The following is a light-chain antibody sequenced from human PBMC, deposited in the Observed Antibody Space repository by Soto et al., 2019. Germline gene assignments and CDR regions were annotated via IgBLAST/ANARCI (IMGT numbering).Light chain of an antibody. Sequence: EIVLTQSPATLSLSPGERASLSCRANQSVSSYLAGYLQRPGQAPRLLIYDASNRATGIPTRFSGSGSGTDFTLTISSLEPEDFAVYYCQQRASWPITFGQGTRLEI. CDR2: DAS. J-gene: IGKJ5*01. CDR3: QQRASWPIT. V-gene: IGKV3-11*01. CDR1: QSVSSY.